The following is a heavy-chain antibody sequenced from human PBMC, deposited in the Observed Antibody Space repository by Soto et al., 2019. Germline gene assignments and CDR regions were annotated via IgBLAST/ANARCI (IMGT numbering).Heavy chain of an antibody. J-gene: IGHJ4*02. CDR2: IGPESGAT. Sequence: ASVKVSCKASGYTFTGHYIHWVRQAPEQGPEWMGEIGPESGATRYAQKFQGRVTMTRDTSITTVYMELKNLSPDDTAVYYCGRGRSGQIVVFYWGQGTPVTSPQ. CDR3: GRGRSGQIVVFY. V-gene: IGHV1-2*02. D-gene: IGHD1-26*01. CDR1: GYTFTGHY.